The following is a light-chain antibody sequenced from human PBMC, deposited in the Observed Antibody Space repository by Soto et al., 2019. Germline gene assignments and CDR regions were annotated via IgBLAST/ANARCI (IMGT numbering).Light chain of an antibody. Sequence: EIVLTQSPGTLSLSPGERATLSCRASQSVSSSFLAWYQQKPGQAPRLLIYGASSRATGIPDRFSGSGSGTDFTLTISRLEPEDFAVYFCQHYGSSPRTFVQGTEVEIK. CDR1: QSVSSSF. J-gene: IGKJ1*01. CDR3: QHYGSSPRT. V-gene: IGKV3-20*01. CDR2: GAS.